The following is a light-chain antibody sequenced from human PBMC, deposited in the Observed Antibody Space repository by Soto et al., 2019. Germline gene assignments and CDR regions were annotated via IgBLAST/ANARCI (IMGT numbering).Light chain of an antibody. J-gene: IGLJ2*01. CDR2: DDR. V-gene: IGLV3-21*02. Sequence: SYELTQAPTVSVAPGQTARITCGGNNIGSKSVQWYRQRPGQAPVLVVYDDRDRPSGIPERFSGSNSGSTATVTISRVEVGDEADYYCQVWDSSSDQVVFGGGTKLTVL. CDR1: NIGSKS. CDR3: QVWDSSSDQVV.